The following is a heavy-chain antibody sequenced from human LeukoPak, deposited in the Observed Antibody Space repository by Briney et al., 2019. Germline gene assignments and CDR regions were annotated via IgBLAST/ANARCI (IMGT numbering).Heavy chain of an antibody. CDR2: ISSSSSYI. CDR3: ATFYYYDSSGYYYDGPEFDY. D-gene: IGHD3-22*01. V-gene: IGHV3-21*01. CDR1: GFTFSSYS. Sequence: PGGSLRLSCAASGFTFSSYSMNWVRQAPGKGLEWVSSISSSSSYIYYADSVKGRFTISRDNAKNSLYLQMNSLRAEDTAVYYCATFYYYDSSGYYYDGPEFDYWGQGTLVTVSS. J-gene: IGHJ4*02.